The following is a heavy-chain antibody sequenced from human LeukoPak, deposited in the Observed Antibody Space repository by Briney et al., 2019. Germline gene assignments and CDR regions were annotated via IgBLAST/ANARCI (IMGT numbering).Heavy chain of an antibody. CDR3: ASGYSSDYGGNAY. V-gene: IGHV3-74*01. CDR2: INSDEGTT. CDR1: GFTFSSYW. D-gene: IGHD4-23*01. Sequence: PGGSLRLSCAASGFTFSSYWMHWVRQAPGKGLVWVSRINSDEGTTNYADSVKGRFTISGDNAENTLYLQMNSLRAEDTAVYYCASGYSSDYGGNAYWGQGTLVTVSS. J-gene: IGHJ4*02.